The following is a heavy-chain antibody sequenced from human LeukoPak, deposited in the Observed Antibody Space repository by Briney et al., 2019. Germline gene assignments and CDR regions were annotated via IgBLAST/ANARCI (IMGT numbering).Heavy chain of an antibody. V-gene: IGHV3-21*01. CDR2: ISSSSSYI. D-gene: IGHD2-15*01. Sequence: GGSLRLSCEASGFTFTTYSMNWVRQAPGKGLEWVSSISSSSSYIYYADSVKGRFTISRDNAKNSLYLQMNSLRAEDTAVYYCARSDYCSGGSCQSAGYWGQGTLVTVSS. CDR1: GFTFTTYS. J-gene: IGHJ4*02. CDR3: ARSDYCSGGSCQSAGY.